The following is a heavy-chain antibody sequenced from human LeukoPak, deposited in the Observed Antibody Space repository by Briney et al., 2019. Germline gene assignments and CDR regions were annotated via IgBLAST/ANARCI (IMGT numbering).Heavy chain of an antibody. V-gene: IGHV3-30-3*01. J-gene: IGHJ4*02. D-gene: IGHD3-16*01. CDR1: GFTFSSYA. Sequence: GGSLRLSCAASGFTFSSYAMHWVRQAPGKGLEWVAVISYDGSNKYYADSVKGRFTISRDNSKNTLCLQMNSLRAEDTAVYYCARDLGQTAFDYWGQGTLVTVSS. CDR2: ISYDGSNK. CDR3: ARDLGQTAFDY.